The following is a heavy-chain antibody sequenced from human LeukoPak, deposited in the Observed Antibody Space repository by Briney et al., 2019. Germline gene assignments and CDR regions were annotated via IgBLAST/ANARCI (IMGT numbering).Heavy chain of an antibody. J-gene: IGHJ4*02. D-gene: IGHD4-11*01. CDR3: ARLQDFDY. CDR2: IYHNGST. Sequence: PSETLSLTCAVSGYSISSGYYWGWIRQPPGKGLEWIGSIYHNGSTYYNPSLKSRVTISVDTSKNQFSLKLSSVTAADTAVYYCARLQDFDYWGQGTLVTVSS. V-gene: IGHV4-38-2*01. CDR1: GYSISSGYY.